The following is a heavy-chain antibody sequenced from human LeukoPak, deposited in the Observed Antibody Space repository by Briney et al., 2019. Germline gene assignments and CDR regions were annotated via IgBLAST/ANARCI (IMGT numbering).Heavy chain of an antibody. J-gene: IGHJ4*02. V-gene: IGHV6-1*01. CDR1: GDSVSRNSAA. Sequence: SQTLSLTCAISGDSVSRNSAAWNWLRQSPSRGLEWLGRTYYRSKWYSEYAVSGKSRITINPDTSKNQFSLQLSSVTPEDTAVYYCASLTGDESYWGQGTLVTVSS. D-gene: IGHD7-27*01. CDR2: TYYRSKWYS. CDR3: ASLTGDESY.